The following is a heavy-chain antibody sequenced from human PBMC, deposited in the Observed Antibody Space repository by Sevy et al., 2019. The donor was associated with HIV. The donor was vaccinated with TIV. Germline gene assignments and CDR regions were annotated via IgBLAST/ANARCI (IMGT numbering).Heavy chain of an antibody. Sequence: CGCLRLSCAASGFTFSVYWMNWVRQAPGKGLEWVANIKGDGSDKHYVDSVEGRFTISRDNGKNLLYLQMNSLRVEDTAVYYYAHETLGRFDSWGQGTLVTVSS. CDR2: IKGDGSDK. CDR1: GFTFSVYW. J-gene: IGHJ4*02. CDR3: AHETLGRFDS. D-gene: IGHD3-16*01. V-gene: IGHV3-7*01.